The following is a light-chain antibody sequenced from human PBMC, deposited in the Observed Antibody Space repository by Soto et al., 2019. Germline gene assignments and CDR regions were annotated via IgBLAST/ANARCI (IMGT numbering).Light chain of an antibody. Sequence: DIQLTQSPSFLSASVGDRVTITCRASQGISTFLAWYQQRPGKAPKLLIYAASTLQSGVPSRFSGSGSGTEFTLTISSLRPEDFATYYCQQVISYPPGFGPGTKEDIK. V-gene: IGKV1-9*01. J-gene: IGKJ3*01. CDR2: AAS. CDR3: QQVISYPPG. CDR1: QGISTF.